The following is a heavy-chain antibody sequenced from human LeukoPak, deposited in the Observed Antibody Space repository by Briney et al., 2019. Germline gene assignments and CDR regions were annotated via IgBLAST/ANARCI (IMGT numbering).Heavy chain of an antibody. Sequence: GGSLRLSCAASGFTVSSNYMSWVRQAPGKGLEWVSAISGSGGSTYYADSVKGRFTISRDNSKNTLYLQMNSLRAEDTAVYYCAKVSLNLNWYFDLWGRGTLVTVSS. CDR1: GFTVSSNY. CDR2: ISGSGGST. CDR3: AKVSLNLNWYFDL. D-gene: IGHD1-7*01. J-gene: IGHJ2*01. V-gene: IGHV3-23*01.